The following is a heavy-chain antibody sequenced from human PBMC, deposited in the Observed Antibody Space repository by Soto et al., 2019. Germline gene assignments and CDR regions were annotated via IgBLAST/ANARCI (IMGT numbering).Heavy chain of an antibody. Sequence: QLQLQESGPGLVKPSETLSLTCTVSGCSISSSSYYWGWIRQPPGKGLEWIGSIYYSGSTYYKPSLKSRVTISVDTSKNQFSLKLSSVTAADTAVYYCARQNKGGLWYWGQGTLVTVSS. V-gene: IGHV4-39*01. CDR3: ARQNKGGLWY. CDR1: GCSISSSSYY. J-gene: IGHJ4*02. D-gene: IGHD1-26*01. CDR2: IYYSGST.